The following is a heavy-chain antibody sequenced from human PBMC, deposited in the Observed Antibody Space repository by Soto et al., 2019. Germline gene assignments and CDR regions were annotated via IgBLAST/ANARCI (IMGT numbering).Heavy chain of an antibody. J-gene: IGHJ3*01. CDR3: ARGGYDIWSGFADAFDV. D-gene: IGHD3-3*01. Sequence: GGSLRLSCAASEFTLSSYSMNWVRQAPGKGLEWVSFMSSSSNYIYYTDSVKGRFTISRDSAGNSLYLQMNSLRVEDTAVYYCARGGYDIWSGFADAFDVWGQGTVVTVSS. CDR1: EFTLSSYS. CDR2: MSSSSNYI. V-gene: IGHV3-21*01.